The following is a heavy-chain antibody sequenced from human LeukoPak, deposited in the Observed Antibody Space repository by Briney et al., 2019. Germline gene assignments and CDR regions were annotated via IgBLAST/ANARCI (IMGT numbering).Heavy chain of an antibody. D-gene: IGHD1-20*01. CDR2: IIPIFGTA. CDR3: ARGESIPGTNWAPLDY. CDR1: GGTFSSYA. V-gene: IGHV1-69*05. J-gene: IGHJ4*01. Sequence: VASVKVSCKASGGTFSSYAISWVRQAPGQGLEWMGGIIPIFGTANYAQKFQGRVTITTDESTSTAYMELSSLRSEDTAVYYCARGESIPGTNWAPLDYWGQETWSPSPQ.